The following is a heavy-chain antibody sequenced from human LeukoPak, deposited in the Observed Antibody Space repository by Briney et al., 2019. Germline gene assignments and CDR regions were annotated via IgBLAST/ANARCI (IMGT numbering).Heavy chain of an antibody. CDR1: GGSISSGDYY. J-gene: IGHJ4*02. V-gene: IGHV4-30-4*01. CDR3: ARDHPPYYGLYFDY. CDR2: IYYSGST. D-gene: IGHD3-16*01. Sequence: SQTLSLTCTVSGGSISSGDYYWSWIRQPPGKGLEWIGYIYYSGSTYYNPSLKSRVTISVDTSKNQFSLKLSSVTAADTAVYYCARDHPPYYGLYFDYWGQGTLVTVSS.